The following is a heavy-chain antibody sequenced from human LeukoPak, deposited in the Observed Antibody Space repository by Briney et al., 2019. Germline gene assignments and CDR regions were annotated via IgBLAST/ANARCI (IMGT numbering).Heavy chain of an antibody. D-gene: IGHD4-17*01. CDR2: MSNSGENT. V-gene: IGHV3-30*18. CDR3: AKGGASVTRYVDY. Sequence: GGSLRLSCAASGFTFSSYSMQWVRQTPGKGLEWVGIMSNSGENTFYGEAVRGRFTISRDNSQNTLYLQMNSLRPEDTAVYYCAKGGASVTRYVDYWGQGTLVTVSS. J-gene: IGHJ4*02. CDR1: GFTFSSYS.